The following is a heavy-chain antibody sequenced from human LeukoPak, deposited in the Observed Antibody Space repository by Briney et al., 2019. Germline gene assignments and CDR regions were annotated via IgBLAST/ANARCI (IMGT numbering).Heavy chain of an antibody. D-gene: IGHD2-2*01. J-gene: IGHJ4*02. V-gene: IGHV3-30*18. CDR3: AKGDEIYCSSTSCYFSPDY. CDR2: ISYDGSNK. Sequence: GGSLRLSCAASGFTFSSYGMHWVRQAPGKGLEWVAVISYDGSNKYYADSVKGRFTISRDNSKNTLYLQMNSLRAEDTVVYYCAKGDEIYCSSTSCYFSPDYWGQGTLVTVSS. CDR1: GFTFSSYG.